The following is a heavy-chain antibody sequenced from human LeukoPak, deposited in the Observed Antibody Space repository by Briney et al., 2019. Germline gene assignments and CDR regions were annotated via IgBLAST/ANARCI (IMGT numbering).Heavy chain of an antibody. D-gene: IGHD2-2*01. Sequence: GGSLRLSCETAGFTFSSYVMHWVRRTPGKGLVWVSRISHDGIISYADSVKGRFTISRDNSKNTLYLQMNSLRAEDTAVYYCAKARGYCSSTSCYDYYFDYWGQGTLVTVSS. V-gene: IGHV3-74*01. CDR2: ISHDGII. J-gene: IGHJ4*02. CDR3: AKARGYCSSTSCYDYYFDY. CDR1: GFTFSSYV.